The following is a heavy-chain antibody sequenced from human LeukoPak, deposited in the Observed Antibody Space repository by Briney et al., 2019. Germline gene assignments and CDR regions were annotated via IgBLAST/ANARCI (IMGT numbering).Heavy chain of an antibody. CDR3: ARGHSGAWAYFFDF. Sequence: GGSLRLSCAASGITVSGFFMTWVRQAPGMGLQWVSVIYGGGSTDYADSVKGRFTISRDNSKNTLYLQMNSLRAEDTAVYYCARGHSGAWAYFFDFWGQGTLVTVSS. CDR1: GITVSGFF. D-gene: IGHD6-25*01. J-gene: IGHJ4*02. V-gene: IGHV3-53*01. CDR2: IYGGGST.